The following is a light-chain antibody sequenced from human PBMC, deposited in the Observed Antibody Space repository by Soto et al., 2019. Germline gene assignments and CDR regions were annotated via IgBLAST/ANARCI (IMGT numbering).Light chain of an antibody. Sequence: QSALTQPPSVSGSPGQSVTISCTGTSSDVGKYDRVSWYQQPPGTAPRLIMYEVTNRPSGVPARFSGSKSGNTASLTISGLQAEDEADYFCTSYTSVSRYVFGPGTKVTVL. J-gene: IGLJ1*01. CDR3: TSYTSVSRYV. V-gene: IGLV2-18*02. CDR1: SSDVGKYDR. CDR2: EVT.